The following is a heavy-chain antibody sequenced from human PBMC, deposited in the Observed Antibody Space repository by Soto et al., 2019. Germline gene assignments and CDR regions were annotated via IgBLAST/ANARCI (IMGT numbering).Heavy chain of an antibody. CDR3: AKDWAGTTYTFDY. J-gene: IGHJ4*02. Sequence: QVQLVESGGGVVQPGRSLRLSCAASGFTFSSYGMHWVRQAPGKGLEWVAVISYDGSNKYYADSVKGRFTISIDNSKNTLYLQMNSLRAEDTAVYYCAKDWAGTTYTFDYWGQGTLVIVSS. D-gene: IGHD1-7*01. CDR1: GFTFSSYG. CDR2: ISYDGSNK. V-gene: IGHV3-30*18.